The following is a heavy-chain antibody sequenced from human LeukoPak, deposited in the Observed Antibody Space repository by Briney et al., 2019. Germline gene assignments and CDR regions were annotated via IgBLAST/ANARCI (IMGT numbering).Heavy chain of an antibody. Sequence: GGSLRLSCTAFGFTFGDYAMSWVRQAPGKGLEWVSAISGSGGSTYYADSVKGRFTISRDNSKNTLYLQMNSLRAEDTAVYYCATRGYCSSTSCRGAFDIWGQGTMVTVSS. CDR1: GFTFGDYA. D-gene: IGHD2-2*01. CDR3: ATRGYCSSTSCRGAFDI. CDR2: ISGSGGST. J-gene: IGHJ3*02. V-gene: IGHV3-23*01.